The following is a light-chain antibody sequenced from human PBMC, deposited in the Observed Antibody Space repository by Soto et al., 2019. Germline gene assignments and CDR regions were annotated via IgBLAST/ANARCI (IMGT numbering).Light chain of an antibody. Sequence: EIVLTQSPATLSLSPGEGATLSCRASQSVSSYLAWYQQKPGHAPRLLIYDASTRVTDIPARFSGSGSGTDVTLTISSLEPEDFAVYYGQQRSNRPLTFGKGTRLEIK. V-gene: IGKV3-11*01. CDR3: QQRSNRPLT. J-gene: IGKJ5*01. CDR2: DAS. CDR1: QSVSSY.